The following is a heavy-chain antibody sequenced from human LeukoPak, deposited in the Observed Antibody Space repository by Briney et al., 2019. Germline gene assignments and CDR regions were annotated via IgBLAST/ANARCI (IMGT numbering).Heavy chain of an antibody. Sequence: GASETVSCKASGYTFTSYGISWVRQAPGQGLEWIGWISDYNSTTNHAPQLQGRVTMATATSTRTAHMERRSLGSDATAVYYWARGGGGWYWYVMGNWFDPWGQGTLVTVSS. J-gene: IGHJ5*02. CDR1: GYTFTSYG. V-gene: IGHV1-18*01. CDR3: ARGGGGWYWYVMGNWFDP. D-gene: IGHD6-19*01. CDR2: ISDYNSTT.